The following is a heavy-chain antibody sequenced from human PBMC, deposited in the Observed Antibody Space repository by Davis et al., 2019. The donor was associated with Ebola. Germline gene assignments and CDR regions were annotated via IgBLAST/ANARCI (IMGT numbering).Heavy chain of an antibody. J-gene: IGHJ4*02. CDR2: ISSGRTTL. Sequence: PGGSLRLSCVASGFTFSRYDTNWVRQAPGKGLEWVSYISSGRTTLKYADSVKGRFTISRDNGKNSLYLQMNSLGDEDTAVYYCARSLGDIVLVPTALVPDYWGQGTLATVSS. CDR3: ARSLGDIVLVPTALVPDY. CDR1: GFTFSRYD. D-gene: IGHD2-2*01. V-gene: IGHV3-48*02.